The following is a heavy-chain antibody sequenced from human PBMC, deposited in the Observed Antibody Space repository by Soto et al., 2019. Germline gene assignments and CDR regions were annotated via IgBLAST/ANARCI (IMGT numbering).Heavy chain of an antibody. Sequence: ASVKVSCKASGYTFTSYAMHWVRQAPGQRLEWMGWINAGNGNTKYSQKFQGRVTITRDTSASTAYMELSSLRSEDTAVYYCASASIGSYGVMSFDIWGQGTMVTVSS. CDR2: INAGNGNT. CDR3: ASASIGSYGVMSFDI. CDR1: GYTFTSYA. D-gene: IGHD1-26*01. V-gene: IGHV1-3*01. J-gene: IGHJ3*02.